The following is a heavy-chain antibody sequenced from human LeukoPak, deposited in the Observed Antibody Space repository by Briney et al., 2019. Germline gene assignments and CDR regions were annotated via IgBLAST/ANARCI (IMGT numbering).Heavy chain of an antibody. V-gene: IGHV1-46*01. D-gene: IGHD1-26*01. CDR1: GYTFTSYY. CDR3: ARDLCRGDILGATGCASNY. CDR2: INPGGGST. Sequence: AASVTVSCKASGYTFTSYYMHWVRQAPGQGLEWMGIINPGGGSTSYAQKFQGRVTMTRDMSTSTAYMELSRLRSDDTAVYYCARDLCRGDILGATGCASNYWGQGTLVTVSS. J-gene: IGHJ4*02.